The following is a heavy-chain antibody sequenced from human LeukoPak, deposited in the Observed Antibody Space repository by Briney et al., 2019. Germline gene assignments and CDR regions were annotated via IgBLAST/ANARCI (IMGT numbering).Heavy chain of an antibody. CDR3: ARLVEYSPYRSGGSCYSWLDP. CDR2: IYYSGTT. D-gene: IGHD2-15*01. CDR1: GGSISGSY. Sequence: SETLSLTCTVSGGSISGSYWNWIRQPPGKGLEWIGYIYYSGTTSYNPSLKSRVTISVDTSRNQFSLKLSSVTAADTAVYYCARLVEYSPYRSGGSCYSWLDPWGQGTLVTVSS. V-gene: IGHV4-59*01. J-gene: IGHJ5*02.